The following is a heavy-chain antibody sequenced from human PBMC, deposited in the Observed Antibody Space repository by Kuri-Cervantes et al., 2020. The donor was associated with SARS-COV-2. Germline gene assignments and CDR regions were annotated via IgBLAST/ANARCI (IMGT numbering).Heavy chain of an antibody. CDR3: ARRNGYDLDFDY. V-gene: IGHV4-30-4*08. J-gene: IGHJ4*02. D-gene: IGHD5-12*01. CDR1: GGSISSGDYY. CDR2: IYYSGST. Sequence: SETLSLTCTVSGGSISSGDYYWSWIRQPPGKGLEWIGYIYYSGSTYYSPSLKSRVTISVDTSKNQFSLKLSSVTAADTAVYYCARRNGYDLDFDYWGQGTLVTVSS.